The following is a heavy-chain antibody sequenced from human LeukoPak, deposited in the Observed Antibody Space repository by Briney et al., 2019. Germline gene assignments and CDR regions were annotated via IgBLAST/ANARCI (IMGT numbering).Heavy chain of an antibody. CDR1: GYTFTSYA. D-gene: IGHD5-18*01. CDR3: ASWKLSPKYSYDFDY. Sequence: ASVKVSCKASGYTFTSYAMHWVRQAPGQRLEWMGWINAGNGNTKYSQKFQGRVTITRDTSASTAYMELSSLRSEDTAVYYCASWKLSPKYSYDFDYWGQGTLVTVSS. CDR2: INAGNGNT. J-gene: IGHJ4*02. V-gene: IGHV1-3*01.